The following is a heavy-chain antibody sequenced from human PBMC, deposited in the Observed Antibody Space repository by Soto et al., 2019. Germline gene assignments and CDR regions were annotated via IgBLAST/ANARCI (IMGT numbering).Heavy chain of an antibody. D-gene: IGHD5-18*01. CDR1: GYTFTGYY. CDR3: AREDTAMGHRYGMDV. V-gene: IGHV1-2*04. CDR2: INPNSGGT. J-gene: IGHJ6*02. Sequence: GASVKVSCKASGYTFTGYYMHWVRQAPGQGLEWMGWINPNSGGTNYAQKFQGWVTMTRDTSISTAYMELSRLRSDDTAVYYCAREDTAMGHRYGMDVWGQGTTVTVSS.